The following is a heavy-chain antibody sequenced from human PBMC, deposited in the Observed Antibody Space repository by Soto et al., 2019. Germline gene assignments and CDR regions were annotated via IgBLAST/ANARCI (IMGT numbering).Heavy chain of an antibody. CDR2: IYHGGTT. J-gene: IGHJ4*01. CDR1: GYSISSGSY. V-gene: IGHV4-38-2*02. D-gene: IGHD6-19*01. CDR3: ARVHVMVVAGSTFDY. Sequence: SETLSLTCTVSGYSISSGSYLAWVRQPPGKGPEWIASIYHGGTTFYNPSLKSRITISVDTSNNQFSLKLTSVTAADTAVYYCARVHVMVVAGSTFDYWGHGTLVTVSS.